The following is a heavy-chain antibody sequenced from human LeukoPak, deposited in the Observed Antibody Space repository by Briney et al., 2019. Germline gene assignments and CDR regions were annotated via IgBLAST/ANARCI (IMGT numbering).Heavy chain of an antibody. Sequence: GGSLRLSCAASGFTFSSYWMSWVRQAPGEGLEWVANIKQDGSEKYYVDSVKGRFTISRDNAKNSLYLQMNSLRAEDTAVYYCARVEGSGWLGDYIDYWGQGTLVTVSS. CDR3: ARVEGSGWLGDYIDY. D-gene: IGHD6-19*01. J-gene: IGHJ4*02. CDR2: IKQDGSEK. CDR1: GFTFSSYW. V-gene: IGHV3-7*01.